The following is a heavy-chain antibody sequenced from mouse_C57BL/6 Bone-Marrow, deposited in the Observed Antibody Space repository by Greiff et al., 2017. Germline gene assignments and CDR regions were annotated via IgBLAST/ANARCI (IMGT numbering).Heavy chain of an antibody. CDR1: GFSFTSYG. CDR3: AKNDYGSFYAMDY. Sequence: QVQLQQSGPGLVQPSQSLSITCTVSGFSFTSYGVHWVRQSPGKGLEWLGVIWRGGSTDYNAAFMSRLSITKDNSKSHVFFKMNSLQADDTAIYYCAKNDYGSFYAMDYWGQGTSVTVSS. J-gene: IGHJ4*01. V-gene: IGHV2-5*01. CDR2: IWRGGST. D-gene: IGHD1-1*01.